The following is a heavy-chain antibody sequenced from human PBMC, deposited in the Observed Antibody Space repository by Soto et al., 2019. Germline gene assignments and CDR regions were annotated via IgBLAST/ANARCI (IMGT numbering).Heavy chain of an antibody. CDR2: IIPIFGTA. D-gene: IGHD6-13*01. J-gene: IGHJ4*02. V-gene: IGHV1-69*13. CDR1: GGTFSSYA. Sequence: SVKVSCKASGGTFSSYAISWVRQAPGQGLEWMGGIIPIFGTANYAQKFQGRVTITADESTSTAYMELSSLRSEDTTVYYCARESLGSNQFEYWGQGTLVTVSS. CDR3: ARESLGSNQFEY.